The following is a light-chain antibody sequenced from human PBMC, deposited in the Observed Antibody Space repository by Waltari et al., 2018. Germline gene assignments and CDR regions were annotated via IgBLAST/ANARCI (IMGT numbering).Light chain of an antibody. CDR1: QGINSD. V-gene: IGKV3-15*01. CDR2: GAS. Sequence: LSCRASQGINSDLAWYQHKPGQTPRLLIYGASTRAAGVPARFSGSGSGTEFTLTISSLQSEDFGVYYCQQSKIWPAFGQGTKVEIK. CDR3: QQSKIWPA. J-gene: IGKJ1*01.